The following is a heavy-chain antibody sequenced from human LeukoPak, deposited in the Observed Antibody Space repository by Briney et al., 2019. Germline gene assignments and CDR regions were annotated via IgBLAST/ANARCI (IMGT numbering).Heavy chain of an antibody. CDR2: INPSGGST. CDR3: ARPTTVGNAFHI. CDR1: GYTFTSYY. D-gene: IGHD4-23*01. Sequence: PRASVKVSCKTSGYTFTSYYIHWVRQAPGQGLEWMGIINPSGGSTAYAQKFQGRVTMTRDTSTNTVYMELSSLRSEDTAVYYCARPTTVGNAFHIWGQGTMVTVSS. J-gene: IGHJ3*02. V-gene: IGHV1-46*01.